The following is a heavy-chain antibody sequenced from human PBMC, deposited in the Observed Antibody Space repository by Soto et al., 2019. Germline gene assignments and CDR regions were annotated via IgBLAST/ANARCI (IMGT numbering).Heavy chain of an antibody. CDR2: TGFTGRTT. D-gene: IGHD6-6*01. V-gene: IGHV3-23*01. J-gene: IGHJ4*02. Sequence: LRLSCAASGFTFNISTMTWVRQAPGKGLEWVSTTGFTGRTTYYADSVKGRFTVSRDNSKNTVDLQMSSLSAEDTAVYYCATVHSTSRSLDYWGQGTLVTVSS. CDR3: ATVHSTSRSLDY. CDR1: GFTFNIST.